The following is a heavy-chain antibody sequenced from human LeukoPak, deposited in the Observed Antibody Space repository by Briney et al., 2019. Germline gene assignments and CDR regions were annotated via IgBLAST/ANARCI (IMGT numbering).Heavy chain of an antibody. D-gene: IGHD2-15*01. J-gene: IGHJ6*03. CDR1: GYTFTSYG. V-gene: IGHV1-18*01. CDR2: SSAYNGNT. CDR3: ARDTAQLVGWPYYYYYMDV. Sequence: ASVKVSCKASGYTFTSYGISWVRQAPGQGLEWMGWSSAYNGNTNYAQKLQGRVTMTTDTSTSTAYMELRSLRSDDTAVYYCARDTAQLVGWPYYYYYMDVWGKGTTVTVSS.